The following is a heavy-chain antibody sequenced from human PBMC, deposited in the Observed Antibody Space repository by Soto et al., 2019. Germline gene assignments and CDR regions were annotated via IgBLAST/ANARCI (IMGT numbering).Heavy chain of an antibody. CDR3: ARGMRLELNNWFDP. Sequence: SQTLSLTCTVSGGSISSGDYYWSWIRQPPGKGLEWIGYIYYSGSTYYNPSLKSRVTISVDTSKNQFSLKLSSVTAADTAVYYCARGMRLELNNWFDPWGQGTLVTVSS. CDR2: IYYSGST. J-gene: IGHJ5*02. CDR1: GGSISSGDYY. V-gene: IGHV4-30-4*01. D-gene: IGHD1-7*01.